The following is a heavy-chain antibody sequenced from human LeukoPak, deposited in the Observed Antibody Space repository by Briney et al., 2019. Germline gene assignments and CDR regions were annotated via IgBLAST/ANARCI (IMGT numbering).Heavy chain of an antibody. V-gene: IGHV1-8*01. CDR1: GYTFTNYD. Sequence: ASVKVSCKASGYTFTNYDINWVRQATGQGLEWMGWMNPNNGNAGYAQKFQDKVTMTRDTSISTAYMELSSLRSEDTAVYYCASSSGWYHYMDVWGKGTTVTVSS. J-gene: IGHJ6*03. CDR3: ASSSGWYHYMDV. D-gene: IGHD6-19*01. CDR2: MNPNNGNA.